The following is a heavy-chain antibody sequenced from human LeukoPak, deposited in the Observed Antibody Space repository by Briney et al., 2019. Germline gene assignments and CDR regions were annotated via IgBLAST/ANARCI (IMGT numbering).Heavy chain of an antibody. CDR3: ARGYCSSTSCYSRDAFDI. CDR1: GYSISSGYY. V-gene: IGHV4-38-2*02. D-gene: IGHD2-2*02. J-gene: IGHJ3*02. Sequence: SETLSLTCTVSGYSISSGYYWGWIRQPPGKGLEWIGSIYHSGSTYYNPSLKSRVTISVDTSKNQFSLKLSSVTAADTAVYYCARGYCSSTSCYSRDAFDIWSQGTMVTVSS. CDR2: IYHSGST.